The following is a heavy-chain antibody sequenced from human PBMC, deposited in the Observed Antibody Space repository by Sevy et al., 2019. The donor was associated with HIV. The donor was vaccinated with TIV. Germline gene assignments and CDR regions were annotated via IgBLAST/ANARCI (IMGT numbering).Heavy chain of an antibody. V-gene: IGHV3-23*01. Sequence: HGGSLRLSCAASGLTLTTTGMSWVRQAPGKGLEWVAGVTSDGTTYYADSVRDRFTVSRDNSKNTLYLQLNSLRADDTAVFYCAGGDTTMITDLDYWGQGTLVTVSS. CDR2: VTSDGTT. CDR3: AGGDTTMITDLDY. D-gene: IGHD3-16*01. CDR1: GLTLTTTG. J-gene: IGHJ4*02.